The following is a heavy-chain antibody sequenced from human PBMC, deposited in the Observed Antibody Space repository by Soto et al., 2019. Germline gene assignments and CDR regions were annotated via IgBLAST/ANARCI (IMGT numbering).Heavy chain of an antibody. V-gene: IGHV3-30-3*01. CDR1: GFTFNTFA. Sequence: GGSLRLSCATSGFTFNTFAMHWVLQAPGKGLEWLAVISYDGSHKYYADSVKGRIIISRDNSKNTLYLQMKALRGEDTAVYYCARDRADGLRSFDWLCLDYWGQGTLVTVSS. J-gene: IGHJ4*02. CDR2: ISYDGSHK. CDR3: ARDRADGLRSFDWLCLDY. D-gene: IGHD3-9*01.